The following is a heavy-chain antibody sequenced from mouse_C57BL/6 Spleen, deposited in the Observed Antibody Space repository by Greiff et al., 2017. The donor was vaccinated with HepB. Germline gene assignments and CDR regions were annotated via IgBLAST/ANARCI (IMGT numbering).Heavy chain of an antibody. Sequence: EVKLVESGGGLVKPGGSLKLSCAASGFTFRSYAMSWVRQTPEKRLEWVATISDGGSYTYYPDNVKGRFTISRDNAKNNLYLQMSHLKSEDTAMYYCARDSISPKGYFDVWGTGTTVTVSS. J-gene: IGHJ1*03. CDR1: GFTFRSYA. D-gene: IGHD2-10*02. CDR2: ISDGGSYT. CDR3: ARDSISPKGYFDV. V-gene: IGHV5-4*01.